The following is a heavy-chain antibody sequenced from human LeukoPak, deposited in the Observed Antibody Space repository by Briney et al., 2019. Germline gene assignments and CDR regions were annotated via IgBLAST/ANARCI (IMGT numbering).Heavy chain of an antibody. J-gene: IGHJ3*02. CDR1: GGSFNSYV. CDR2: IIPILDVA. D-gene: IGHD3-16*02. CDR3: TREGVYSPDPSSYRRDAFDI. Sequence: VASVKVSCKASGGSFNSYVITWVRQAPGQGLEWMGRIIPILDVANFAQKFQGRVTITADKSTNTAHMELSSLRSEDTAVYYCTREGVYSPDPSSYRRDAFDIWGQGTVVTVSS. V-gene: IGHV1-69*04.